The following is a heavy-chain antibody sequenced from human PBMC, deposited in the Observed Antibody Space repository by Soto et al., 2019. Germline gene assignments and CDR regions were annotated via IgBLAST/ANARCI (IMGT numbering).Heavy chain of an antibody. Sequence: GGSLRLSCAASGFTFSTYAMSWVRQAPGKGLEWVSTISGSGDSTNYADSVKGRFTISRDNAKNSLYLQMNSLRAEDTAVYYCARWGDVWGQGTTVTVSS. D-gene: IGHD3-16*01. CDR1: GFTFSTYA. CDR3: ARWGDV. J-gene: IGHJ6*02. CDR2: ISGSGDST. V-gene: IGHV3-23*01.